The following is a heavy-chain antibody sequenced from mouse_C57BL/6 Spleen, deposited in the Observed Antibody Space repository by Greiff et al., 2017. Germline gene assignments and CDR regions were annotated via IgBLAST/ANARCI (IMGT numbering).Heavy chain of an antibody. D-gene: IGHD2-4*01. Sequence: QVQLQQSGAELVMPGASVKLSCKASGYTFTSYWMHWVKQRPGQGLEWIGEIDPSDSYTNYNQKFKGKSTLTVDKSSSTAYMQLSSLTSEDSAVYYCARVYDYDCFAYWGQGTLVTVSA. CDR2: IDPSDSYT. V-gene: IGHV1-69*01. CDR3: ARVYDYDCFAY. CDR1: GYTFTSYW. J-gene: IGHJ3*01.